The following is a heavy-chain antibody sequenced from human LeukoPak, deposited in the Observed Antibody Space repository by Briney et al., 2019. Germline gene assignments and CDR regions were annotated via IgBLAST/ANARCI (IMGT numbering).Heavy chain of an antibody. CDR3: ARGNVYDFWSLVPHFDY. V-gene: IGHV3-74*01. CDR2: INTDGSST. Sequence: GGSLRLSCAASGFTFSGYWMHWVRQAPGKGLVWVSRINTDGSSTSYADSVKGRFTISRDNAKNTLYLQMNSLRAEDTAVYYCARGNVYDFWSLVPHFDYWGQGTLVTVSS. CDR1: GFTFSGYW. J-gene: IGHJ4*02. D-gene: IGHD3-3*01.